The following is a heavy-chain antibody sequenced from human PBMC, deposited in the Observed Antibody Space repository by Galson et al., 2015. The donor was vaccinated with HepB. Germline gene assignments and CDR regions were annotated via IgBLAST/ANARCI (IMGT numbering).Heavy chain of an antibody. V-gene: IGHV3-30-3*01. CDR1: GFTFSLFA. CDR3: VRDSWGKYYDTNGRLY. J-gene: IGHJ4*02. D-gene: IGHD2-8*01. Sequence: SLRLSCAASGFTFSLFAIHWVRQAPGKGLEWVAVVSFDGFNKYYTDSVKGRFTISRDNSNNTLHLQLDSLRTEDTAVYYCVRDSWGKYYDTNGRLYWGRGTLVTVSS. CDR2: VSFDGFNK.